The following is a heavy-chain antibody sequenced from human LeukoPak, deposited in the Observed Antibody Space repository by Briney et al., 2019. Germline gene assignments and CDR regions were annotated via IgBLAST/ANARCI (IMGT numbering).Heavy chain of an antibody. CDR1: GNTFTSCY. CDR2: TNPSGGST. J-gene: IGHJ4*02. D-gene: IGHD3-22*01. V-gene: IGHV1-46*01. Sequence: GASVKVFWKASGNTFTSCYMHWVRQGPGHALQLIVTTNPSGGSTSYAQKFQGRVTMTRDTSTSTVYMELSSLRSEDTAVYYCARDGTESYYDSSGYYGDFDYWGQGTLVTVSS. CDR3: ARDGTESYYDSSGYYGDFDY.